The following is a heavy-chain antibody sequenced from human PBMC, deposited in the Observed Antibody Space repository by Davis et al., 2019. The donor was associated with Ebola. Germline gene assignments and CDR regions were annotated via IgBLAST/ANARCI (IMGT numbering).Heavy chain of an antibody. Sequence: PGGSLRLSCAASGFTFSSYSMNWVRQAPGKGLEWVSSISSSSSYIYYADSVKGRFTISRDNAKNSLYLQMNSLRAEDTAVYYCARVGRDGYNWADYWGQGTLVTVSS. CDR3: ARVGRDGYNWADY. J-gene: IGHJ4*02. V-gene: IGHV3-21*01. D-gene: IGHD5-24*01. CDR1: GFTFSSYS. CDR2: ISSSSSYI.